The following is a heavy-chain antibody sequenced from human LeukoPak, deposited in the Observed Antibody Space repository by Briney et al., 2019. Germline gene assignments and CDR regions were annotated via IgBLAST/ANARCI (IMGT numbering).Heavy chain of an antibody. CDR1: GFTFSSYS. D-gene: IGHD3-10*01. V-gene: IGHV3-21*01. J-gene: IGHJ4*02. CDR3: ARAGGFGELFEFDY. Sequence: GGSLRLSCAASGFTFSSYSMNWVRQAPGKGLEWVSSISSSSYIYYADSVKGRFTISRDNAKNSLYLQMNSLRAEDTAVYYCARAGGFGELFEFDYWGQGTLVTVSS. CDR2: ISSSSYI.